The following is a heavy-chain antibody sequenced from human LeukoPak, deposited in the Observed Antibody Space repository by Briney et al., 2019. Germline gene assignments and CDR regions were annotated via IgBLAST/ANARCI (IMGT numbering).Heavy chain of an antibody. CDR3: ARGRVEGGWTPSRLFDP. Sequence: SETLSLTCTVSGGSVRSDRNYWSWIRQPPGKGLEWIGYIGYSGSTDYNPSLKSRVSMSLGTSKNELSLKLDSVTAADTAVYYCARGRVEGGWTPSRLFDPWGQGTLVTVSS. D-gene: IGHD6-19*01. CDR1: GGSVRSDRNY. V-gene: IGHV4-61*01. J-gene: IGHJ5*02. CDR2: IGYSGST.